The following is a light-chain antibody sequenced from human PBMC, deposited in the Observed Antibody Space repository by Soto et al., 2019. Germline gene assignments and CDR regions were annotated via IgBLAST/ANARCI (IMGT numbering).Light chain of an antibody. Sequence: DIQMTQSPSSLSASIGDRVTITCRASQGIIDYVAWFQQKPGKAPKLLIYAASTLHSGVPSRFSGSGAGTDFTLTINSLQPEAVATYYCQKYNTAPQTFGQGTKVEI. CDR1: QGIIDY. CDR3: QKYNTAPQT. CDR2: AAS. V-gene: IGKV1-27*01. J-gene: IGKJ1*01.